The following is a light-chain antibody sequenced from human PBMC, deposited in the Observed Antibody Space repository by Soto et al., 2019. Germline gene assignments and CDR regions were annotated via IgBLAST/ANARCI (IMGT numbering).Light chain of an antibody. CDR1: SSNIGSNY. Sequence: QSVLTQPPSVSGTPGQRVTISCSGSSSNIGSNYVFWYQQVPGTAPKLLIFKSNQRPSGVPDRFSGSKSGTSAYLAISDLRSEDEADYYCAAWHDSLSAYYVFGTGTKLTVL. CDR3: AAWHDSLSAYYV. V-gene: IGLV1-47*01. CDR2: KSN. J-gene: IGLJ1*01.